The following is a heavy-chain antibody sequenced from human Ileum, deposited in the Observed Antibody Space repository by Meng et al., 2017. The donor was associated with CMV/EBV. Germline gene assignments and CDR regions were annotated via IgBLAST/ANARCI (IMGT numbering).Heavy chain of an antibody. J-gene: IGHJ5*02. Sequence: SGGSIANRDYYWAWIRQPPGKGLGWIGSIYHSGSTYYNPSLKSRVTMSVDMSKNHFSLKVNSATTADTAVYYCARLIRPHGLRGFDLWGQGTLVTVSS. CDR3: ARLIRPHGLRGFDL. V-gene: IGHV4-39*07. CDR1: GGSIANRDYY. D-gene: IGHD2-21*01. CDR2: IYHSGST.